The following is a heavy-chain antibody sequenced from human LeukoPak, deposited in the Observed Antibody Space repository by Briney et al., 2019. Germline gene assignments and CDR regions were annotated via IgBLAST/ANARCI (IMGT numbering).Heavy chain of an antibody. J-gene: IGHJ4*02. CDR1: GYSFTTYW. Sequence: GESLKISCKGSGYSFTTYWIGWVRQMPGKGLEWMGIIYPSDSDTRYSPSFQGQVTITADKSISTAYLQWSGLKASDTAMYYCARRGDGKEFDYWGQGTLVTVSS. CDR3: ARRGDGKEFDY. D-gene: IGHD5-24*01. V-gene: IGHV5-51*01. CDR2: IYPSDSDT.